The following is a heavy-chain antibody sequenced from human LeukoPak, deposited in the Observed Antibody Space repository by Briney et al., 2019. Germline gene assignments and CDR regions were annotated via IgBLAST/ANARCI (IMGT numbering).Heavy chain of an antibody. D-gene: IGHD3-22*01. CDR2: ISGSDGST. CDR1: GFTFSTYA. V-gene: IGHV3-23*01. Sequence: GGSLRLSCTASGFTFSTYAMSWVRQAPGKGLECVSAISGSDGSTYYADSVKGRFTISRDNSKNTLYLQMNSLRAEDTAVYYCAKVRPDYDSSGYYSPPFDFWGQGTLVTVSS. J-gene: IGHJ4*02. CDR3: AKVRPDYDSSGYYSPPFDF.